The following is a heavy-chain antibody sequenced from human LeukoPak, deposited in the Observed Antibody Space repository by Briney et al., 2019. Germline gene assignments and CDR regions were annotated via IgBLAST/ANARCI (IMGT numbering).Heavy chain of an antibody. CDR3: AKVYSSSSRDAFDV. V-gene: IGHV4-34*01. J-gene: IGHJ3*01. D-gene: IGHD6-6*01. CDR1: GGSFSGYY. CDR2: INHSGST. Sequence: SETLSLTCAVYGGSFSGYYWSWIRQPPGKGLEWIGEINHSGSTKYNASLESRVTMSVETSKNQFTLKLNSVTAADTAVYYCAKVYSSSSRDAFDVWGQGTMVTVSS.